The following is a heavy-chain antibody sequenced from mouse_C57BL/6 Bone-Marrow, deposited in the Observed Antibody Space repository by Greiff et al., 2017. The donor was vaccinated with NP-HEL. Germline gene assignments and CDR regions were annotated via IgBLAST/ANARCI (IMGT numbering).Heavy chain of an antibody. D-gene: IGHD1-1*01. CDR2: IHPNSGST. J-gene: IGHJ4*01. V-gene: IGHV1-64*01. CDR3: ASLIYYYGSSYFYYAMDY. Sequence: QVQLQQPGAELVKPGASVKLSCKASGYTFTSYWMHWVKQRPGQGLEWIGMIHPNSGSTNYNEKFKSKATLTVDQSSSTAYMQLSSLTSEDSVVYYCASLIYYYGSSYFYYAMDYWGQGTSVTVSS. CDR1: GYTFTSYW.